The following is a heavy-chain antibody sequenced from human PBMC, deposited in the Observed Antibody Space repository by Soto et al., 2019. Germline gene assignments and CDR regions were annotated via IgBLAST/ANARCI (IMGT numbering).Heavy chain of an antibody. CDR3: ARVGDHTNP. D-gene: IGHD3-16*01. Sequence: QVQLVQSGAEVKKPGSSVKVSCKASGGTFSSYAINWVRQAPGQGLEWMGGIIPMLGTTNYAQKFQGRVTITADDSTSTAHLELSNLRFEDTAVYYCARVGDHTNPWGQGTLVTVSS. CDR2: IIPMLGTT. V-gene: IGHV1-69*01. CDR1: GGTFSSYA. J-gene: IGHJ5*02.